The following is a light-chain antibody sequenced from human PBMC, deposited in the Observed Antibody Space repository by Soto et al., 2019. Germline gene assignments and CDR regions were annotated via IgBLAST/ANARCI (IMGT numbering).Light chain of an antibody. CDR1: QSVSNTY. V-gene: IGKV3-20*01. CDR3: QQYGSSPIT. Sequence: ELVLTQSPGPLSLSPGARATLSCRASQSVSNTYLAWYQQKPGQAPRLLIYAASYRATGIPDRFSASGSGTDLTITLTRLEPEDGEVYDGQQYGSSPITFGQGTRLEIK. J-gene: IGKJ5*01. CDR2: AAS.